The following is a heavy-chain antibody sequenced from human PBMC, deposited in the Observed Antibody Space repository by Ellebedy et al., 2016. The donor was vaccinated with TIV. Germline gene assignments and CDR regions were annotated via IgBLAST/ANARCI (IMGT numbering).Heavy chain of an antibody. V-gene: IGHV3-7*01. CDR1: GFNFSSYW. Sequence: GESLKISCAASGFNFSSYWMIWFRQAPGKGLEWVAKIRQEGDEIYYVESVKGRFTISRDNATNSLFLQMNSLRVEDTAVYYCARRASYGDYAVQVNPWFDPWGQGTLVTVSS. D-gene: IGHD4-17*01. J-gene: IGHJ5*02. CDR3: ARRASYGDYAVQVNPWFDP. CDR2: IRQEGDEI.